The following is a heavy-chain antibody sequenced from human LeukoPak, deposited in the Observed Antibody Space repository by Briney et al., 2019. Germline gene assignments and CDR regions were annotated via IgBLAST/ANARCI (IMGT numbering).Heavy chain of an antibody. V-gene: IGHV4-4*02. J-gene: IGHJ3*02. Sequence: SETLSLTCAVSGGSISSSNWWSWVRQPPGKGLEWIGEIYHSGSTYYNPSLKSRVTISVDTSKNQFSLKLSSVTAADTAVYYCARYHYGDEGAYDAFDIWGQGTMVTVSS. CDR2: IYHSGST. CDR3: ARYHYGDEGAYDAFDI. CDR1: GGSISSSNW. D-gene: IGHD4-17*01.